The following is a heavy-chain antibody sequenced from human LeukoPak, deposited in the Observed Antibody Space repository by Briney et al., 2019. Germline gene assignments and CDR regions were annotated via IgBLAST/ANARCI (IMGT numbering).Heavy chain of an antibody. D-gene: IGHD2-15*01. CDR2: IYYSGST. J-gene: IGHJ4*02. CDR3: ASGSDTWGAQPKYYFDY. V-gene: IGHV4-61*01. CDR1: GGSVSSGSYY. Sequence: SETLSLTCSVAGGSVSSGSYYWSWIRQPPRKGLEFIGYIYYSGSTNYNPSLTSRVAISVDTSKNQFSLRLSSVTAADTAVYFCASGSDTWGAQPKYYFDYWGQGTLVTVSS.